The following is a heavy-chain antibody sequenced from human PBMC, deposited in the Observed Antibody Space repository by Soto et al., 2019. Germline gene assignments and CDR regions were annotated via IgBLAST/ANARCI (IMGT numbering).Heavy chain of an antibody. J-gene: IGHJ1*01. CDR3: VKDDGGYPSTAPH. Sequence: EVQLLESGGGLVQPGGSLRLSCAASGITISNYPMSWVRQAPGKGLDWVSGISGSGDRTYYADSAKGRFTISKHISKNSLSLQLDNLGVEDTAVYFCVKDDGGYPSTAPHWGQGTLVTVSS. CDR2: ISGSGDRT. V-gene: IGHV3-23*01. D-gene: IGHD3-22*01. CDR1: GITISNYP.